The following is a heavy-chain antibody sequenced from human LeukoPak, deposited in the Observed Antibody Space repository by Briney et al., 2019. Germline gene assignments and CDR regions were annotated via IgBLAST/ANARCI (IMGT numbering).Heavy chain of an antibody. CDR2: ISGTDSGT. Sequence: GGSLRLSCEASGFTFITYAMSWVRRAPGKGLQWVSGISGTDSGTYYTDSVKGRFTISRDNSKNTVYLQIDSLRTEDTAVYYCAKCMSGSGVCLNFDSWGQGTLVTVSS. CDR1: GFTFITYA. V-gene: IGHV3-23*01. CDR3: AKCMSGSGVCLNFDS. D-gene: IGHD2-21*02. J-gene: IGHJ4*02.